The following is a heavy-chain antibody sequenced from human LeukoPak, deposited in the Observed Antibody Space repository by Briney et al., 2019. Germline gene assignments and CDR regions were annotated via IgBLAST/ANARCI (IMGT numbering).Heavy chain of an antibody. D-gene: IGHD6-13*01. J-gene: IGHJ4*02. CDR2: INHSGST. Sequence: PSETLSLTCTVSGGSISSGGYYWSWIRQHPGKGLEWIGEINHSGSTNYNPSLKSRVTISVDTSKNQFSLKLSSVTAADTAVYYCARSPYSSSWYRAPYYFDYWGQGTLVTVSS. CDR1: GGSISSGGYY. V-gene: IGHV4-39*07. CDR3: ARSPYSSSWYRAPYYFDY.